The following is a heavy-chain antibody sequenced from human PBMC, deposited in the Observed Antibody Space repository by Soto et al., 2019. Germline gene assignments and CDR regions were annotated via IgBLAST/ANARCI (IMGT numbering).Heavy chain of an antibody. Sequence: QVQLVESGGGVVQPGRSLRLSCAASGFTFSSYGMHWVRQAPGKGLEWVAVISDDGSNKYYADSVKGRFTISRDNSKNTLYLQMNSLRAEDTAVYYCAKLGSSGGMDVWGQGTTVTVSS. V-gene: IGHV3-30*18. CDR3: AKLGSSGGMDV. CDR2: ISDDGSNK. J-gene: IGHJ6*02. D-gene: IGHD6-19*01. CDR1: GFTFSSYG.